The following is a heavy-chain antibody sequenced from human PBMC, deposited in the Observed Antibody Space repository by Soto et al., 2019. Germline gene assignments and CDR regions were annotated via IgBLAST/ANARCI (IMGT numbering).Heavy chain of an antibody. V-gene: IGHV3-30*18. CDR3: AKVLGRIVATIDY. CDR2: ISYDGSNK. J-gene: IGHJ4*02. D-gene: IGHD5-12*01. CDR1: GFTFSSYG. Sequence: PGGSLRLSCAASGFTFSSYGMHWVRQAPGKGLEWVAVISYDGSNKYYADSVKGRFTISRDNSKNTLYLQMNSLRAEDTAVYYCAKVLGRIVATIDYWGQGTLVTVSS.